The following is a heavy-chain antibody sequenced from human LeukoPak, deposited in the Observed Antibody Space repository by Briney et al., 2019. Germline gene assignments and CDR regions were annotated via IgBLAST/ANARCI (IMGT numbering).Heavy chain of an antibody. CDR2: ISWNSGSI. CDR1: GFTFDDYA. J-gene: IGHJ3*02. CDR3: AEDHQDRYCSSTSCSGAFDI. Sequence: PGRSLRLSCAASGFTFDDYAMHWVRQAPGKGLEWVSGISWNSGSIGYADSVKGRFTISRDNAKNSLYLQMNSLRAEDTALYYCAEDHQDRYCSSTSCSGAFDIWGQGTMVTVSS. D-gene: IGHD2-2*01. V-gene: IGHV3-9*01.